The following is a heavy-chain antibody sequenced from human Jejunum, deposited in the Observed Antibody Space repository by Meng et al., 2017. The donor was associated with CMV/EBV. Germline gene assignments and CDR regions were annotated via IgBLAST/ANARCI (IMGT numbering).Heavy chain of an antibody. CDR3: AREGVVGATDFDY. D-gene: IGHD1-26*01. J-gene: IGHJ4*02. Sequence: SGFSFRDYRRGWVRQAPGEGLGWVANIKQAGSETNYVDSVKGRFTISRDDAKNSLYLQMDSLRGEDTAVCYCAREGVVGATDFDYWGQGTLVTVSS. CDR1: GFSFRDYR. CDR2: IKQAGSET. V-gene: IGHV3-7*01.